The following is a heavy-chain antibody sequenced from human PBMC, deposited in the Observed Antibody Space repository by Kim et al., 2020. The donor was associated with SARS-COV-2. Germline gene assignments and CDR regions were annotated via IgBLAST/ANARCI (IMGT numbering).Heavy chain of an antibody. J-gene: IGHJ6*01. CDR1: GGSFSGYY. Sequence: SETLSLTCAVYGGSFSGYYWSWIRQPPGKGLEWIGEINHSGSTNYNPSLKSRVTISVDTSKNQFSLKLSSVTAADTAVYYCASNMVRGVRNYYYYGMDV. CDR3: ASNMVRGVRNYYYYGMDV. V-gene: IGHV4-34*01. D-gene: IGHD3-10*01. CDR2: INHSGST.